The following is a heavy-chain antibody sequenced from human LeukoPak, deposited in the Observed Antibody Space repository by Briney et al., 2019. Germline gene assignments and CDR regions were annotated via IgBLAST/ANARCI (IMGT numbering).Heavy chain of an antibody. V-gene: IGHV4-4*07. D-gene: IGHD3-16*01. Sequence: PSETLSLTCSVSGGSISLWQWNWIRQAAGKGLEWIERFSGGPNYNPSLKSRVTMSLDTSKNQFFLKVSSVTAADTAVYFCATGGGPFDYWGQGILVTVSS. CDR1: GGSISLWQ. CDR2: FSGGP. CDR3: ATGGGPFDY. J-gene: IGHJ4*02.